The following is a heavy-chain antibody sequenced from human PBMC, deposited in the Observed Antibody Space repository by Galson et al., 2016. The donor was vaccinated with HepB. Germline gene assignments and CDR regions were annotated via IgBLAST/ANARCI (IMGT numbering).Heavy chain of an antibody. CDR2: IKQDGSAE. J-gene: IGHJ4*02. CDR1: GFTFSNHW. V-gene: IGHV3-7*04. CDR3: ARGGSDRSWYWVH. D-gene: IGHD6-13*01. Sequence: SLRLSCAASGFTFSNHWMTWVRQAPGKGLEWVANIKQDGSAEFYVDSVKGRFTVSRDNAKNSLYLQMNSLRAEDTAVYYCARGGSDRSWYWVHWGQGTLVSVSS.